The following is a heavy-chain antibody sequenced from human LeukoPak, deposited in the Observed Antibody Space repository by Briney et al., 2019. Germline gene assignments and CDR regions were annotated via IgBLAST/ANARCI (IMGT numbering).Heavy chain of an antibody. J-gene: IGHJ3*02. D-gene: IGHD6-25*01. CDR1: GYTFTSND. Sequence: GASVTVSCKASGYTFTSNDLNWVRQAPGQGLEWMGWMNPNSGKTGYAQRFQGRVTMTRDTSINTAYMELSSLRSEDTAIYYCAKYSSDVDGFNIWGQGTMVTVSS. CDR3: AKYSSDVDGFNI. CDR2: MNPNSGKT. V-gene: IGHV1-8*01.